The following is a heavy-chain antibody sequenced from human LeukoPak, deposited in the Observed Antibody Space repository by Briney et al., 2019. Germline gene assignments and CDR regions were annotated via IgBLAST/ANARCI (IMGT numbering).Heavy chain of an antibody. D-gene: IGHD5-24*01. Sequence: ASVKVSCKSSGYTFTDYHIHWVRQAPGQGLEWMGITYPVGDFTNSAQKCQGRVTMTSDTPTNTFYMELSGLRFDDTAVYYCARDQWGPDGLWGQGTMVTVSS. CDR1: GYTFTDYH. CDR3: ARDQWGPDGL. V-gene: IGHV1-46*01. CDR2: TYPVGDFT. J-gene: IGHJ3*01.